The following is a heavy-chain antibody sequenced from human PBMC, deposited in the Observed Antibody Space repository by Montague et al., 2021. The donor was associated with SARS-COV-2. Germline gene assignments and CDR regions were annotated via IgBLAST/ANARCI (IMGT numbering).Heavy chain of an antibody. CDR2: IYSGGTVSYSGTT. J-gene: IGHJ4*02. CDR3: ARQGAIQWFGEFGAFDH. Sequence: SETLSLTCSVSGDSIGSKGYYWDWIRQSPGKGLEWIGTIYSGGTVSYSGTTYYNPSLKSRVTISVDTSKNQFSLKLTSVTATDTAVHYCARQGAIQWFGEFGAFDHWGQGILVTVSS. D-gene: IGHD3-10*01. V-gene: IGHV4-39*01. CDR1: GDSIGSKGYY.